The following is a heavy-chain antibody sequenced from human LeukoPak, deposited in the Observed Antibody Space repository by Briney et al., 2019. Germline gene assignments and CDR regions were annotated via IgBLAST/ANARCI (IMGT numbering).Heavy chain of an antibody. J-gene: IGHJ2*01. Sequence: GGSLKLSCAASGFTFTSQGMAWVRQAPGKGLEWVSAITGSADKTFYADSVKGRFTISRDNSKNTLYLQMNSLSAEDTAVYYCAKMQGYFDLWGRGTLVTVSS. CDR1: GFTFTSQG. V-gene: IGHV3-23*01. CDR2: ITGSADKT. CDR3: AKMQGYFDL.